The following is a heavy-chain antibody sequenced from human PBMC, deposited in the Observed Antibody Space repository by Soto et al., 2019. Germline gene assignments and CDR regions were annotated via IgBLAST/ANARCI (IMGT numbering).Heavy chain of an antibody. D-gene: IGHD2-2*01. Sequence: PGESLKISCKGSGYSFTSYWISWVRQMPGKGLEWMGRIDPSDSYTNYSPSFQGHVTISADKSISTAYLQWSSLKASDTAMYYCARFPIEEYQLLSAVLVPTKNWFDPWGQGTLVTVSS. CDR3: ARFPIEEYQLLSAVLVPTKNWFDP. V-gene: IGHV5-10-1*01. CDR2: IDPSDSYT. CDR1: GYSFTSYW. J-gene: IGHJ5*02.